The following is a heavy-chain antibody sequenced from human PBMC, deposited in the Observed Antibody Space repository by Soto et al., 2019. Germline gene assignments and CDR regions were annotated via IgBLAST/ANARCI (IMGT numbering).Heavy chain of an antibody. V-gene: IGHV4-4*02. CDR2: IYHSGST. J-gene: IGHJ4*02. CDR1: GVSLSSSNW. CDR3: ARSYGDYDLDY. D-gene: IGHD4-17*01. Sequence: SETLSLTCAVSGVSLSSSNWWSWVRQPPGKGLEWIGEIYHSGSTNYNPSLKSRVTISVDTSKNQFSLKLSSVTAADTAVYYCARSYGDYDLDYWGQGTLVTVSS.